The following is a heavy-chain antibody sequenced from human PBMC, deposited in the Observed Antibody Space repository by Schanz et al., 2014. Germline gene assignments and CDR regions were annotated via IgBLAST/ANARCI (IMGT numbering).Heavy chain of an antibody. CDR2: MIGSGSSV. V-gene: IGHV3-23*01. D-gene: IGHD2-21*02. Sequence: EVQLLESGGGLVQPGGSLRLSCAASGFTFSIYGMSWVRQAPGKGLEWVSRMIGSGSSVFYADSLKGRFTISRDNARNSLYLQLNSLRAEDTAVYYCARPSDSSWYMDVWGKGTTVTVSS. CDR3: ARPSDSSWYMDV. CDR1: GFTFSIYG. J-gene: IGHJ6*03.